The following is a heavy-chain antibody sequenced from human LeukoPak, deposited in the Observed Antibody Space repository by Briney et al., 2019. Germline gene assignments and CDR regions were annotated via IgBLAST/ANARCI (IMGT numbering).Heavy chain of an antibody. V-gene: IGHV4-59*08. CDR1: GDSMTTYY. CDR3: ARQKPAYYYYYGMDV. Sequence: SETLSLTCSVSGDSMTTYYWGWIRQPPGKGLEWIGYIHYSGSSNYNPSLKSRVTISVDTSKNQFSLKLSSVTAADTAVYYCARQKPAYYYYYGMDVWGQGTTVTVSS. CDR2: IHYSGSS. J-gene: IGHJ6*02.